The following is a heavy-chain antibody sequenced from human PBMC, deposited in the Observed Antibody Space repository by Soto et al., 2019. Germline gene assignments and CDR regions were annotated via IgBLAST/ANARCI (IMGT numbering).Heavy chain of an antibody. D-gene: IGHD3-10*02. CDR1: GYTCNSYY. Sequence: SVKVSCNASGYTCNSYYMHWVLQAPGQGLEWMGTIIPKDGSTNYAQKFQGRVTMTRDTSTSTVYMELNSLRSEDMAVYYCARESVEGRGLFVEYFDMWGQGTLVNVSS. CDR3: ARESVEGRGLFVEYFDM. CDR2: IIPKDGST. J-gene: IGHJ4*02. V-gene: IGHV1-46*02.